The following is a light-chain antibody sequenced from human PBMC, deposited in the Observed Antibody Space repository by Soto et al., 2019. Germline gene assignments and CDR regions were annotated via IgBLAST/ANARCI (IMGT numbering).Light chain of an antibody. CDR1: QSVSSSY. V-gene: IGKV3-20*01. Sequence: EIVLTQSPGTLSLSPGQRATLSCRARQSVSSSYLAWYQQRPGQAPRLLIYGASIRATGVPDRFSGSGSGTDFTLTISRLEPEDFAVYYCQQSGSSPWTFGQGTKVDIK. CDR3: QQSGSSPWT. CDR2: GAS. J-gene: IGKJ1*01.